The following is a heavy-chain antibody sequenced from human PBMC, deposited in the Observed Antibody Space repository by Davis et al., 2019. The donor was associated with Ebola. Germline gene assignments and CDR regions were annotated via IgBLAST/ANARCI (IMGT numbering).Heavy chain of an antibody. CDR1: GFTFSSYA. CDR2: ISGSGGST. CDR3: ARCTGGSCYLPFDI. Sequence: GESLKISCAASGFTFSSYAMSWVRQAPGKGLEWVSAISGSGGSTYYADSVKGRFTVSRDNSKNTLYLQVNSLRVDDTAVYYCARCTGGSCYLPFDIWGQGTMVTVSS. J-gene: IGHJ3*02. D-gene: IGHD2-15*01. V-gene: IGHV3-23*01.